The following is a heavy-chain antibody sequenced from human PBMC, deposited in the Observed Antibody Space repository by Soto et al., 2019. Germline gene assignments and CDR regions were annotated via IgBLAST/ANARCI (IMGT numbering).Heavy chain of an antibody. CDR2: IWYDGSNK. Sequence: GGSLRLSSAASGFKFSSYGMHWVRQAPGKGLEWVAVIWYDGSNKYYADSVKGRFTISRDNSKNTLYLQMNSLRAEDTAVYYCARDLYSSNDYGDYEIDYWGQGTLVTVS. D-gene: IGHD4-17*01. CDR3: ARDLYSSNDYGDYEIDY. V-gene: IGHV3-33*01. J-gene: IGHJ4*02. CDR1: GFKFSSYG.